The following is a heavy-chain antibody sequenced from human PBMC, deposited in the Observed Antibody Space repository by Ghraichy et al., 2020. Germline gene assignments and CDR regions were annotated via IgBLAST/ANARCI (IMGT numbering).Heavy chain of an antibody. V-gene: IGHV3-30-3*01. CDR1: GFNFHNYA. CDR3: ARVGATITVKNPYYFDP. D-gene: IGHD1-20*01. J-gene: IGHJ5*02. Sequence: GGSLRLSCAASGFNFHNYAMHWVRQAPGKRLEWVAVISYDEATQYYADSVQGRFSISRDNSKSTLYLEMHSLRPEDTALYYCARVGATITVKNPYYFDPWGQGTLVTVSS. CDR2: ISYDEATQ.